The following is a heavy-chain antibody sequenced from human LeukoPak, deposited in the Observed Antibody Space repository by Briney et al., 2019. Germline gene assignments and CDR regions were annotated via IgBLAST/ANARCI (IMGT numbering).Heavy chain of an antibody. D-gene: IGHD6-19*01. J-gene: IGHJ4*02. CDR1: GFTFSSYG. Sequence: GGSLRLSCAASGFTFSSYGMHWVRLAPGKALEWVSSISSSGGGTYYADSVKGRFTISRDNSNNTLYLQMDSLRAEDTAVYCCAKQSEQWLSGYFEHWGEGAVVTV. CDR2: ISSSGGGT. CDR3: AKQSEQWLSGYFEH. V-gene: IGHV3-23*01.